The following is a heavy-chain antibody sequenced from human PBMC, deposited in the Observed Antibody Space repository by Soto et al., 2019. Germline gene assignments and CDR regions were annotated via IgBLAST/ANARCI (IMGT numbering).Heavy chain of an antibody. CDR3: ARGGAAAGTRSRGRSWFDP. J-gene: IGHJ5*02. CDR2: MNPNSGNT. V-gene: IGHV1-8*01. D-gene: IGHD6-13*01. CDR1: GYTFTSYD. Sequence: VSVKVSCKASGYTFTSYDINWVRQATGQGLEWMGWMNPNSGNTGYAQKFQGRVTMTRNTSISTAYMELSSLRSEDTAVYYCARGGAAAGTRSRGRSWFDPWGQGTLVTVSS.